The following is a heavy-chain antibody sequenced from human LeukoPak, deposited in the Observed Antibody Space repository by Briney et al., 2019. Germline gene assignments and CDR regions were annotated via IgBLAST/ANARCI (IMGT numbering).Heavy chain of an antibody. CDR2: ISGSSSYI. CDR3: AKDGTMVRGPDAFDI. CDR1: GFTFSSYS. V-gene: IGHV3-21*04. J-gene: IGHJ3*02. Sequence: GGSLRLSCAASGFTFSSYSMNWVRQAPGKGLEWVSSISGSSSYIYYADSVKGRFTISRDNAKNSLYLQMNSLRAEDTAVYYCAKDGTMVRGPDAFDIWGQGTMVTVSS. D-gene: IGHD3-10*01.